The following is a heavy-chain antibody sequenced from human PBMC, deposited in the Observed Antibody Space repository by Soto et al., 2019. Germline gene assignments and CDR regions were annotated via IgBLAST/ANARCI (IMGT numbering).Heavy chain of an antibody. Sequence: QVQLQQSGPGLVKPSQTLSLTCAISGDSVSSNSAAWNWIRQSPSRGLEWLGRTYYRSKWYNDYAVSVKSRITINPDTSKNQFSLQLNSVTPEDTAVDYCARAYCRGGSCWAWSNWFDPWGQGTLVTVSS. CDR3: ARAYCRGGSCWAWSNWFDP. D-gene: IGHD2-15*01. CDR1: GDSVSSNSAA. V-gene: IGHV6-1*01. J-gene: IGHJ5*02. CDR2: TYYRSKWYN.